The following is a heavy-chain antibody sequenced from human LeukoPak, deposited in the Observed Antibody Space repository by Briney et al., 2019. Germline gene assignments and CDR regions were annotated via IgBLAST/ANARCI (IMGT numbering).Heavy chain of an antibody. D-gene: IGHD1-26*01. CDR2: TSYDGSRK. CDR1: GFTFINSG. V-gene: IGHV3-30*18. J-gene: IGHJ1*01. CDR3: AKGGGSYGWDLQH. Sequence: PGGSLRLSCAASGFTFINSGMHWVRQAPGKGLEGVAVTSYDGSRKYYADSVKGRFTISRDDSKNTVSLQMNSLRTEDTAVYFCAKGGGSYGWDLQHWGQGTLVTVSS.